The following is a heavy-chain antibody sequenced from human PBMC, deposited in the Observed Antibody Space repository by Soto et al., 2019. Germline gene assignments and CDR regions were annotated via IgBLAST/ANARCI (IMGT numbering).Heavy chain of an antibody. V-gene: IGHV3-23*01. CDR3: AKVESWYYYDSSGYYYDY. J-gene: IGHJ4*02. Sequence: GGSLRLSCAASGFTFSSYARSWVRQAPGKGLEWVSAISGSGGSTYYADSVKGRFTISRDNSKNTLYLQMNSLRAEDTAVYYCAKVESWYYYDSSGYYYDYWGQGTLVTVSS. D-gene: IGHD3-22*01. CDR2: ISGSGGST. CDR1: GFTFSSYA.